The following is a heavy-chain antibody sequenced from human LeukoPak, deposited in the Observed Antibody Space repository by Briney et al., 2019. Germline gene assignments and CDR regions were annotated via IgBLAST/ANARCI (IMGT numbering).Heavy chain of an antibody. CDR1: GGSFSGYY. D-gene: IGHD6-19*01. J-gene: IGHJ5*02. V-gene: IGHV4-34*01. CDR3: ARSPGGAGNWFDP. Sequence: SETLSLTCAVYGGSFSGYYWSWIRQPPGKGLEWIGEINHSGSTNHNPSLKSRVTISVDTSKNQFSLKLSSVTAADTAVYYCARSPGGAGNWFDPWGQGTLVTVSS. CDR2: INHSGST.